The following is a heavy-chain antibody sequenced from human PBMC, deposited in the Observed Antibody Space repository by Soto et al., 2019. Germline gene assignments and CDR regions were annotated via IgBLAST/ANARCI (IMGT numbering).Heavy chain of an antibody. Sequence: GASVKVSCKVSGYTLTELSMHWVRQAPGKGLEWMGGFDPEDGETIYAQKFQGRVTMTEDTSTDTAYMELSSLRSEDTAVYYCATGTERLYPTTYYFDYWGQGTLVTVSS. CDR1: GYTLTELS. CDR2: FDPEDGET. D-gene: IGHD3-10*01. CDR3: ATGTERLYPTTYYFDY. J-gene: IGHJ4*02. V-gene: IGHV1-24*01.